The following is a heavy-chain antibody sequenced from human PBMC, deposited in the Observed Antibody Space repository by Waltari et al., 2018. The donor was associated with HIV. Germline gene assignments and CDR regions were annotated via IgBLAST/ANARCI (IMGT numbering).Heavy chain of an antibody. V-gene: IGHV3-21*01. CDR2: INKSSDYI. CDR3: AAPGGMDV. J-gene: IGHJ6*02. CDR1: GFAVNTYT. Sequence: EVQLVESGGGLVKPGGSLRLSCGVSGFAVNTYTMNWVRQAPGKGLEWVSSINKSSDYIYYADSVKGRFTISRDSAKNSLYLQMNSLRAEDTAVYYCAAPGGMDVWGQGTTVTVSS.